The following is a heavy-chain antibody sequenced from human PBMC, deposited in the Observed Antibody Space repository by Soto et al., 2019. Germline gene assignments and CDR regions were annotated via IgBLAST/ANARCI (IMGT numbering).Heavy chain of an antibody. J-gene: IGHJ4*02. V-gene: IGHV3-15*07. Sequence: KPGGSLRLSCAASGFSFTNAWMNWVRQAPGKGLEWVGRIKRNSDGGTTDYAAPVKGRFTISRDDSKNTLYLQMNSLQTEDTAVYYCTTVFYDSGGNPDYWGQGTLVTVSS. CDR1: GFSFTNAW. D-gene: IGHD3-22*01. CDR3: TTVFYDSGGNPDY. CDR2: IKRNSDGGTT.